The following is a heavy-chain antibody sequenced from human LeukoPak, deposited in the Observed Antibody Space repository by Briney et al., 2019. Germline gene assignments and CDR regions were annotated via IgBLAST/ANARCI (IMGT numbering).Heavy chain of an antibody. V-gene: IGHV3-30*02. Sequence: GGPLRLSCAASRFTFSSYGMHWVRQTPGKGPEWVAFIRHDGSYQQYADSVKGRFTVSRDNSKDTVYLRMNSLRTEDTAVYYCAKNRDSSDYPRDFDYWGQGTLVTVSS. CDR2: IRHDGSYQ. CDR1: RFTFSSYG. D-gene: IGHD6-19*01. CDR3: AKNRDSSDYPRDFDY. J-gene: IGHJ4*02.